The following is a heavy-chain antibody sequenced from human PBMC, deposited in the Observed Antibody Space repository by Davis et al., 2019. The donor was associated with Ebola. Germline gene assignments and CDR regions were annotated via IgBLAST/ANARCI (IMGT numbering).Heavy chain of an antibody. CDR2: IYYNGRT. J-gene: IGHJ6*03. V-gene: IGHV4-39*07. Sequence: SETLSFTCSVSGGSISSGTYYWGWVRQPPGKGLEWIGSIYYNGRTYYSSSLESRVTISLDTSKNQFSLRLNSVTAADTAVYFCVRSWFNYFYYMDVWGKGTTVTVSS. CDR3: VRSWFNYFYYMDV. CDR1: GGSISSGTYY. D-gene: IGHD6-13*01.